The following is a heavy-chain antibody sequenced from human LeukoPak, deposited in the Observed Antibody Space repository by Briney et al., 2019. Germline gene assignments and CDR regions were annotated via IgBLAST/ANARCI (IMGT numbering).Heavy chain of an antibody. Sequence: GESLKISCKGSGSRFTSYWIGWVRQMPGKGLEWMGIIYPGDSDTRYSPSFQGQVTISADKSISTAYLQWSSLKASDTAMYYCARGPKYDFWSGYPYYFDYWGQGTLVTVSS. V-gene: IGHV5-51*01. CDR1: GSRFTSYW. CDR3: ARGPKYDFWSGYPYYFDY. D-gene: IGHD3-3*01. J-gene: IGHJ4*02. CDR2: IYPGDSDT.